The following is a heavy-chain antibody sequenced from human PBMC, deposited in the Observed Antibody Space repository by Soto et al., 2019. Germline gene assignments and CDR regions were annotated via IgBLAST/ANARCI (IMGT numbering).Heavy chain of an antibody. CDR3: EKEKGVVFWSGYYGGATGLWGTGMDV. J-gene: IGHJ6*02. CDR2: ISWNSGSI. V-gene: IGHV3-9*01. D-gene: IGHD3-3*01. Sequence: PGGSLRLSCAASGFTFDDYAMHWVRQAPGKGLEWVSGISWNSGSIGYADSVKGRFTISRDNAKNSLYLQMNSLRAEDTALYYCEKEKGVVFWSGYYGGATGLWGTGMDVWGQGTTVTVSS. CDR1: GFTFDDYA.